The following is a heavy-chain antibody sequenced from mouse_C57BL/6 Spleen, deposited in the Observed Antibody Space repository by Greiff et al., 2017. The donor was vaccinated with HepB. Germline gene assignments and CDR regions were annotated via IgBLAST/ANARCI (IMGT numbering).Heavy chain of an antibody. V-gene: IGHV1-80*01. D-gene: IGHD6-1*01. J-gene: IGHJ3*01. CDR3: AREGSGGL. CDR2: IYPGDGDT. Sequence: VKLMESGAELVKPGASVKISCKASGYAFSSYWMNWVKQRPGKGLEWIGQIYPGDGDTNYNGKFKGKATLTADKSSSTAYMQLSSLTSEDSAVYFCAREGSGGLWGQGTLVTVSA. CDR1: GYAFSSYW.